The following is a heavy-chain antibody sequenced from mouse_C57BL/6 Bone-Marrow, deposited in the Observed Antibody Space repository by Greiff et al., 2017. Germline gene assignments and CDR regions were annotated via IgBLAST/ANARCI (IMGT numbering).Heavy chain of an antibody. CDR3: AATMVTTSN. CDR2: INPSSGYT. Sequence: QVQLQQSGAELAKPGASVKLSCTASGFTFTSYWMHWVKPRPGQGLEWIGYINPSSGYTKYNQKFKDKATLTADKSSSTAFMQLSSLTYEDSAVYYCAATMVTTSNWGQGTTLTVSS. J-gene: IGHJ2*01. D-gene: IGHD2-2*01. CDR1: GFTFTSYW. V-gene: IGHV1-7*01.